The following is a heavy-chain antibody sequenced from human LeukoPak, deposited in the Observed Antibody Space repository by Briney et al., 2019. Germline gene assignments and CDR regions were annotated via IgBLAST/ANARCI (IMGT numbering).Heavy chain of an antibody. V-gene: IGHV3-23*01. D-gene: IGHD6-13*01. CDR1: GFTFSSYA. J-gene: IGHJ4*02. CDR3: AKDHRPGIAAAGTGGFDY. Sequence: GGSLRLSCAASGFTFSSYAMSWVRQAPGRRLEWVSAISGSGGSTYYADSVKGRFTISRDNSKNTLYLQMNSLRAEDTAVYYCAKDHRPGIAAAGTGGFDYWGQGTLVTVSS. CDR2: ISGSGGST.